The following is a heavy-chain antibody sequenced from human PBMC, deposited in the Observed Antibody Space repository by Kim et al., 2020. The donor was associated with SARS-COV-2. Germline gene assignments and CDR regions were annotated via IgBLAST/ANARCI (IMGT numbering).Heavy chain of an antibody. Sequence: ASVKVSCKASGYIFTDYYIHWVRQAPGQGLEWMGWINPNSGGTNYAQKFQGRVTMTRDTSIGTAYMELSRLRSDDTAVYYCARDRWGSGTYFLGYWGQGTLVTVSS. CDR2: INPNSGGT. V-gene: IGHV1-2*02. CDR3: ARDRWGSGTYFLGY. CDR1: GYIFTDYY. J-gene: IGHJ4*02. D-gene: IGHD3-10*01.